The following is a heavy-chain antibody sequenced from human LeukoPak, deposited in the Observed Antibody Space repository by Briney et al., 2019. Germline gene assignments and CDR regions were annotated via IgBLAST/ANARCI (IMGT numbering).Heavy chain of an antibody. CDR3: ARDSNCSGGSCYSGPLGY. Sequence: GSLRLSCAASGFTFSSYSMNWVRQAPGKGLEWVSSISSSSSYIYYADSVKGRFTISRDNAKNSLYLQMNSLRAEDTAVYYCARDSNCSGGSCYSGPLGYWGQGTLVTVSS. D-gene: IGHD2-15*01. V-gene: IGHV3-21*01. J-gene: IGHJ4*02. CDR1: GFTFSSYS. CDR2: ISSSSSYI.